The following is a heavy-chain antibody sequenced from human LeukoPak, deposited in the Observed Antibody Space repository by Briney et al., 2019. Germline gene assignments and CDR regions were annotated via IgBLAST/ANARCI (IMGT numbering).Heavy chain of an antibody. V-gene: IGHV4-34*01. D-gene: IGHD6-13*01. CDR3: ARGGIAAAGDNWFDP. CDR2: INHSGST. J-gene: IGHJ5*02. Sequence: SETLSLTCAVYGGSFSGYYWSWIRQPPGKGLEWIGEINHSGSTNYNPSLKSRVTISVDTSKNQVSLKLSSVTAADTAVYYCARGGIAAAGDNWFDPWGQGTLVTVSS. CDR1: GGSFSGYY.